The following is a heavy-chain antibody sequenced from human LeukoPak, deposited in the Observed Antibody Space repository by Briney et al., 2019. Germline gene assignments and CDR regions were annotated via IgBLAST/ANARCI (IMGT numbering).Heavy chain of an antibody. CDR3: ARGGLYWFDP. J-gene: IGHJ5*02. D-gene: IGHD3-10*01. V-gene: IGHV4-61*02. Sequence: SETLSLTCTVSGDSLSSGRHHWSWIRQPAGKGLEWIGRIHYSGNTKYNPSLNGRLSISVDTSKNQFSLNITPVTAADTAVYYCARGGLYWFDPWGQGTQVTVSS. CDR2: IHYSGNT. CDR1: GDSLSSGRHH.